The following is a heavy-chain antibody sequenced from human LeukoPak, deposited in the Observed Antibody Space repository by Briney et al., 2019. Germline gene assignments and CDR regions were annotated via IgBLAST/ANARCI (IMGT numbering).Heavy chain of an antibody. CDR1: GFTFSGYT. CDR3: AKDGGLWVSAHWGDS. V-gene: IGHV3-23*01. Sequence: GGSLRLSCAASGFTFSGYTMSWVRQAPGKGLEWVSTTTTSDGNTYYADSVKGRFTVSRDNSKNTLYLQMNSLRAEDTAVYYCAKDGGLWVSAHWGDSWGRGTLVTVSS. CDR2: TTTSDGNT. D-gene: IGHD7-27*01. J-gene: IGHJ4*02.